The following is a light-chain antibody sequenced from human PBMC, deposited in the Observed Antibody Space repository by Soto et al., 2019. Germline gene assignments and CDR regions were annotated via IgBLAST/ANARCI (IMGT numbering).Light chain of an antibody. CDR2: EVT. J-gene: IGLJ1*01. CDR3: CSYAGSNNYV. Sequence: QSALTQPPSASGSPGQSVTISCTGTSSDVGGYNFVSWYQHHPGTAPKLMIYEVTKRPSGVPDRFSGSKSGNTASLTVSGLQAEDEADYYCCSYAGSNNYVFGTGTKVTVL. CDR1: SSDVGGYNF. V-gene: IGLV2-8*01.